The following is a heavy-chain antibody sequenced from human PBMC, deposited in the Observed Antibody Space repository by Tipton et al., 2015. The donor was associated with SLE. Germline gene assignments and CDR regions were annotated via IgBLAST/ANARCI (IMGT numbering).Heavy chain of an antibody. CDR3: ARWEVGYTTNWERFDC. CDR2: VFPGGPT. Sequence: TLSLTCTVSGYSISNNYYWSWIRQSPGKGLEWIGEVFPGGPTNYNPSLKSRVTISLDTSRIQFSLRLSSVTAADTAVYFCARWEVGYTTNWERFDCWGQGTLVTVSS. V-gene: IGHV4-38-2*02. J-gene: IGHJ4*02. CDR1: GYSISNNYY. D-gene: IGHD1-1*01.